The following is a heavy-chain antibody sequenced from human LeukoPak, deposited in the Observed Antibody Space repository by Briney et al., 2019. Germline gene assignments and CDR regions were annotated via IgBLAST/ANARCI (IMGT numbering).Heavy chain of an antibody. V-gene: IGHV3-23*01. Sequence: GGSLRLSCAASGFTFSSYWMSWVRQAPGKGLEWVSAISGSGGSTYYADSVKGRFAISRDNSKNTLYLQMNSLRAEDTAVYYCAKPNLFPYYFDYWGQGTLVTVSS. J-gene: IGHJ4*02. CDR2: ISGSGGST. CDR1: GFTFSSYW. CDR3: AKPNLFPYYFDY. D-gene: IGHD3-10*02.